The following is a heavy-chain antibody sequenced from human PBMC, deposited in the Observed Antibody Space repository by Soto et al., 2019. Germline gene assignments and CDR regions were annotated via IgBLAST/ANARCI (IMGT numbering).Heavy chain of an antibody. V-gene: IGHV3-30-3*01. D-gene: IGHD3-3*01. CDR1: GFTFCSYA. Sequence: PGGSLRLSCAASGFTFCSYAMHWVRQAPGKGLEWVAVISYDGSNKYYADSVKGRFTISRDNSKNTLYLQMNSLRAEDTAVYYCARAAVSYNYYDFWSGSYYYYGMDVWGQGTTVTVSS. CDR2: ISYDGSNK. J-gene: IGHJ6*02. CDR3: ARAAVSYNYYDFWSGSYYYYGMDV.